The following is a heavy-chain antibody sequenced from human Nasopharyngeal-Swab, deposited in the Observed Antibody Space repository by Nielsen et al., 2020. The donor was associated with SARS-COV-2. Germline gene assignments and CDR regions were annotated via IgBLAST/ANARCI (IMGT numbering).Heavy chain of an antibody. D-gene: IGHD4-23*01. Sequence: GESLKISCAASGFTFSSYDMHWVRQATGKGLEWVSAIGTAGDTYYPGSVKGRFTISRENAQNSLYLQMNSLRAGDTAVYYCARAHYGGTYYYYYGMDVWGQGTTVTVSS. J-gene: IGHJ6*02. CDR1: GFTFSSYD. CDR2: IGTAGDT. CDR3: ARAHYGGTYYYYYGMDV. V-gene: IGHV3-13*01.